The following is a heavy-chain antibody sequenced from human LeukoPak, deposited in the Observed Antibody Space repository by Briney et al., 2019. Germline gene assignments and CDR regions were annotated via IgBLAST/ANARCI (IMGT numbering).Heavy chain of an antibody. CDR3: ASGIRERGFDY. V-gene: IGHV3-21*01. Sequence: GGSLRLSCAASGFSFTTYAMNWVRQAPGRGLEWVSSIDPSGFTIFYAASVNGRFTISRDNAKNSLYLQMNSLRADDTAFYFCASGIRERGFDYWGQGTLVTVSS. CDR1: GFSFTTYA. D-gene: IGHD1-1*01. J-gene: IGHJ4*02. CDR2: IDPSGFTI.